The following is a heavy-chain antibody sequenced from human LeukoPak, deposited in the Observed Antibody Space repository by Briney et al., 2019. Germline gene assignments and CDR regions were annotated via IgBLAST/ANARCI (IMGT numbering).Heavy chain of an antibody. J-gene: IGHJ6*03. CDR1: GGSFSSYY. CDR3: ARRWNYGRNYYIDA. Sequence: SETLSLTCAVYGGSFSSYYWIWVRQPPGKGLEWVGEINESGRINSNPSLTSGVTVSVDTSTTHFSLRLTSVTATDTAVYSCARRWNYGRNYYIDAWGNGATVSVSS. CDR2: INESGRI. V-gene: IGHV4-34*01. D-gene: IGHD1-7*01.